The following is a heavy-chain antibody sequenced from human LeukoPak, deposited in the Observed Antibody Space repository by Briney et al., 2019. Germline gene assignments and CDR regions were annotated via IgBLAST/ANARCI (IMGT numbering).Heavy chain of an antibody. Sequence: SETLSLTCTVSGGSISSYYWSWIRQPAGKGLEWIGRIYTSGSTNYSPSLKSRVTMSVDTSKNQFSLKLSSVTAADTAVYYCARAPRIAVARRGENYYMDVWGKGTTVTVSS. CDR1: GGSISSYY. CDR2: IYTSGST. V-gene: IGHV4-4*07. D-gene: IGHD6-19*01. J-gene: IGHJ6*03. CDR3: ARAPRIAVARRGENYYMDV.